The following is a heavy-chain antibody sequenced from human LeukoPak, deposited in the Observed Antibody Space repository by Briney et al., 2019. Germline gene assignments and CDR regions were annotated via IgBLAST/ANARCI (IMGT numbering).Heavy chain of an antibody. CDR3: ARVPYSSSWHNWFDP. Sequence: GGSLRLSCAASGFTFSSYWMSWVRQAPGKGLEWAANIKQDGSEKYYVDSVKGRFTISRDNAKNSLYLQMNSLRAEDTAVYYCARVPYSSSWHNWFDPWGQGTLVTVSS. CDR2: IKQDGSEK. D-gene: IGHD6-13*01. V-gene: IGHV3-7*01. CDR1: GFTFSSYW. J-gene: IGHJ5*02.